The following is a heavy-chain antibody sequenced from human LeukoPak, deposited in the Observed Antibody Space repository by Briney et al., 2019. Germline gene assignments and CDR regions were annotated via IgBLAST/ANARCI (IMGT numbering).Heavy chain of an antibody. CDR1: GYTFTGYY. D-gene: IGHD6-13*01. V-gene: IGHV1-2*02. CDR2: INPNSGGT. CDR3: ARDSSSWYSWYFDL. J-gene: IGHJ2*01. Sequence: ASVKVSCKASGYTFTGYYMHWVRQAPGQGLGWMGWINPNSGGTNYAQNIQGRVTMTSDRSISTDYMELSRLRSDDTAVYYCARDSSSWYSWYFDLWGRGTLVTVSS.